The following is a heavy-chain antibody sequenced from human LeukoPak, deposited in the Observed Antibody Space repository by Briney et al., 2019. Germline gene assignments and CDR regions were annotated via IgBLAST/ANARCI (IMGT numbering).Heavy chain of an antibody. CDR2: ISYDGSNK. V-gene: IGHV3-30*18. D-gene: IGHD2-2*01. CDR3: AKDLHCSSTSCYPPPYYYYYGMDV. CDR1: GFTFSSYG. Sequence: GGSLRLSCAASGFTFSSYGMRWVRQAPGKGLEWLAVISYDGSNKYYADSVKGRFTISRDNSKNTLYLQMNSLRAEDTAVYYCAKDLHCSSTSCYPPPYYYYYGMDVWGQGTTVTVSS. J-gene: IGHJ6*02.